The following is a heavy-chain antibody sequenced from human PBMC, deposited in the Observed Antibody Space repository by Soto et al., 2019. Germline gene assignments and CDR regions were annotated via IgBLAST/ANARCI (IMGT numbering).Heavy chain of an antibody. V-gene: IGHV3-11*01. CDR3: ARVTVTTTYYYYYMDF. CDR1: GFTFSDYY. Sequence: PGGSLRLSCTASGFTFSDYYMSWIRQAPGKGLEWVSYISSSGSTIYYADSVKGRFTISRDNAKNSLYLQMNSLRAEDTAVYYCARVTVTTTYYYYYMDFWGQGTTVTVSS. CDR2: ISSSGSTI. D-gene: IGHD4-4*01. J-gene: IGHJ6*03.